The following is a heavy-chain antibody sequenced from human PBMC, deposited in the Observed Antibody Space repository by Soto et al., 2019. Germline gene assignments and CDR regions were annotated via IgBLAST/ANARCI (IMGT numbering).Heavy chain of an antibody. J-gene: IGHJ6*02. D-gene: IGHD2-2*01. CDR2: IWNDGSNK. V-gene: IGHV3-33*01. Sequence: GGSLRLSCAASGFTFSSYGMHWVRQAPGKGLEWVAVIWNDGSNKYYADSVKGRFTISRGNSKNTLYLQMNSLRAEDTAVYYCAREGRGHCSSTSCPPDYYYYYGMDVWGQGTTVTVSS. CDR3: AREGRGHCSSTSCPPDYYYYYGMDV. CDR1: GFTFSSYG.